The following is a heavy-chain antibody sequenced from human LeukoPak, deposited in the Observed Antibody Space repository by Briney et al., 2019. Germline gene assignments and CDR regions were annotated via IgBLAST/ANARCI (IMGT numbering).Heavy chain of an antibody. Sequence: PGGSLRLSCAASAFSLNAYNMNWVRQAPGKGLEWVSYISSSSSTIYYADSVKGRFTISRDNAKNSLYLQMNSLRAEDTAVYYCARPQVGAVDYWGQGTLVTVSS. CDR2: ISSSSSTI. CDR3: ARPQVGAVDY. D-gene: IGHD1-26*01. CDR1: AFSLNAYN. V-gene: IGHV3-48*04. J-gene: IGHJ4*02.